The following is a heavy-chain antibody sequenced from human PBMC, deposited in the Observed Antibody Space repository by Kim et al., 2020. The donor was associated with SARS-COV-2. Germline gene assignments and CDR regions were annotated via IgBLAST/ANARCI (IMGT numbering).Heavy chain of an antibody. CDR2: INHSGST. J-gene: IGHJ6*02. CDR1: GGSFSGYY. Sequence: SETLSLTCAVYGGSFSGYYWSWIRQPPGKGLEWIGEINHSGSTNYNPSLKSRVTISVDTSKNQFSLKLSSVTAADTAVYYCARGQHNYGMDVWGQGTTVTVSS. D-gene: IGHD2-2*01. V-gene: IGHV4-34*01. CDR3: ARGQHNYGMDV.